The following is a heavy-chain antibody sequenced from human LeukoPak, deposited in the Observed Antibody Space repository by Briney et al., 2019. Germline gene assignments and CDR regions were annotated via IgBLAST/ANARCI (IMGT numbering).Heavy chain of an antibody. V-gene: IGHV1-46*01. Sequence: ASVKVSCKASGYIYTSYYMHWVRQAPGQGLEWMGIINPSGGSTTYAQKFQGRVTMTRDTSTSTVYMELSSLRTEDTAVYYCARETGMTPPNYYSYGMDVWGQGTTVTVSS. D-gene: IGHD1-14*01. CDR1: GYIYTSYY. J-gene: IGHJ6*02. CDR3: ARETGMTPPNYYSYGMDV. CDR2: INPSGGST.